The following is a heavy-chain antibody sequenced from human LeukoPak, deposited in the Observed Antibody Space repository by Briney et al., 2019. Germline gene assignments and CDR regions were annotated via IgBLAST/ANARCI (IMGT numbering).Heavy chain of an antibody. J-gene: IGHJ6*03. CDR1: GDSFSAYY. V-gene: IGHV4-4*09. Sequence: PSETLSLTCTVSGDSFSAYYWSWIRQPPGRGLEGIGYIYSSGNTNYNPSLKSRVTISVGTSKKQHSLKLTSVTAADTAVYYCAIHTNVDISSFMDVWGKGTTVTVSS. CDR2: IYSSGNT. CDR3: AIHTNVDISSFMDV. D-gene: IGHD2-8*01.